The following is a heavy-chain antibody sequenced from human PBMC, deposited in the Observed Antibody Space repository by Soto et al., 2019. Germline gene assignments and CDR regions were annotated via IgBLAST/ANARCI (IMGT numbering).Heavy chain of an antibody. Sequence: QVQVVQSRTEVKKPGASVKVSCKTSGYTFTDYDINWVRQTTGQGLEWMGWMSPDSGNAGYAQQFQGRVTMTSNTSTSTAYMELRSLRSEDTAMYYCEVTTGSWGQGTMVTVSS. CDR3: EVTTGS. V-gene: IGHV1-8*01. J-gene: IGHJ5*02. CDR2: MSPDSGNA. CDR1: GYTFTDYD. D-gene: IGHD2-21*02.